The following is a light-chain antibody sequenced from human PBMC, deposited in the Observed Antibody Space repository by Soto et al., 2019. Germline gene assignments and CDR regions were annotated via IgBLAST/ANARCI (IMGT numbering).Light chain of an antibody. V-gene: IGKV3D-15*01. CDR1: QSISIN. CDR3: QQFRNWPWT. J-gene: IGKJ1*01. CDR2: GAS. Sequence: EIVLTQSPGTLSVSPGDRVTLSCRASQSISINLAWYQHKPGQAPRLLIHGASTRATGIPARISGSGSGTEFTLTISSLQPEDFAVYYCQQFRNWPWTFGQGTKVDNK.